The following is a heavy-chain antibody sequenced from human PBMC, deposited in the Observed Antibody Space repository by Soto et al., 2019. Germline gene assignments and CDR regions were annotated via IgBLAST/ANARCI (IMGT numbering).Heavy chain of an antibody. V-gene: IGHV4-4*02. CDR3: ARNHQTDWYVIED. CDR2: VYHTGST. Sequence: QVQLQESGPGLVKPSGTMSLTCAVSGAPLSSGRWWSWVRQAPGKGLEWIGEVYHTGSTNYSPSLKSRLTISVEKSKNQFSLKLTSVTAADTAVYYCARNHQTDWYVIEDWGQGTLVTVSS. CDR1: GAPLSSGRW. J-gene: IGHJ4*02. D-gene: IGHD3-9*01.